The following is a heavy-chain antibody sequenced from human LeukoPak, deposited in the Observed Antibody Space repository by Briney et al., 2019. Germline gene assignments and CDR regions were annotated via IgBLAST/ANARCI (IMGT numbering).Heavy chain of an antibody. D-gene: IGHD2-21*02. Sequence: PGGSLRLSCAASGFTFSDYYMSWVRQAPGKGLEWVAVVSNDGSKRYYADSVKGRFTISRDNSKDTLYLQMDSLRAEDTAVYYCAKDRCRLGDCYFDYWGQGTLVTVSS. J-gene: IGHJ4*02. V-gene: IGHV3-30*18. CDR1: GFTFSDYY. CDR3: AKDRCRLGDCYFDY. CDR2: VSNDGSKR.